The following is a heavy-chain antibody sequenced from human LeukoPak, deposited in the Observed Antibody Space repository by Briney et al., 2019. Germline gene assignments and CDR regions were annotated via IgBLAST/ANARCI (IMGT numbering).Heavy chain of an antibody. D-gene: IGHD1-1*01. CDR1: GFTFSSYS. J-gene: IGHJ6*03. Sequence: GGSLRLSCAASGFTFSSYSLNWVRQAPGQGLEWVSYISSSSSTIYYADSVKGRFTISRDNAKNSLYLQMNSLRAEDTAVYYCARGTGTTDHYYYYMDVWGKGTTVTVSS. CDR2: ISSSSSTI. CDR3: ARGTGTTDHYYYYMDV. V-gene: IGHV3-48*01.